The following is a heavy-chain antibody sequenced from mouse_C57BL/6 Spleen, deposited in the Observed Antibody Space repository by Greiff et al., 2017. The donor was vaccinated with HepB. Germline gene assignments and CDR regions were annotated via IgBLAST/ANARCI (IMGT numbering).Heavy chain of an antibody. J-gene: IGHJ2*01. V-gene: IGHV5-16*01. D-gene: IGHD1-1*01. CDR1: GFTFSDYY. CDR3: ARAFITTVVANFDY. CDR2: INYDGSST. Sequence: EVKLMESEGGLVQPGSSMKLSCTASGFTFSDYYMAWVRQVPEKGLEWVANINYDGSSTYYLDSLKSRFIISRDNAKNILYLQMSSLKSEDTATYYCARAFITTVVANFDYWGQGTTLTVSS.